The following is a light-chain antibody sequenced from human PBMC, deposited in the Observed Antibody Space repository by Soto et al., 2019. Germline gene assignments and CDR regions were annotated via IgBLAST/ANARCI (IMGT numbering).Light chain of an antibody. V-gene: IGLV2-14*01. CDR2: AVS. CDR1: SSDVGLYDY. J-gene: IGLJ1*01. CDR3: SSYTSDSSYV. Sequence: QSVLTQPASVSGSPGQSITISCTGTSSDVGLYDYVSWYQQHPGKAPQLMIYAVSNRPSGVSNRFSASKSGNTASLFISGLQAGDEADYYCSSYTSDSSYVFGSGTKVTVL.